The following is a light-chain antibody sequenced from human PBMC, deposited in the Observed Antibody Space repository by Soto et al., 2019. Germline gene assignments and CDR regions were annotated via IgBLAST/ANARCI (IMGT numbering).Light chain of an antibody. CDR1: QSVSSSY. V-gene: IGKV3-20*01. Sequence: EIVLTQSPGTLSLSPGERATLSCRASQSVSSSYLTWYQQKPGQAPRLLIYGASSRATDIPDRFSGSGSGKDFTITIRILEPEDFAVYYCQQYGGSPPVYTFVQGTKLEIK. CDR3: QQYGGSPPVYT. J-gene: IGKJ2*01. CDR2: GAS.